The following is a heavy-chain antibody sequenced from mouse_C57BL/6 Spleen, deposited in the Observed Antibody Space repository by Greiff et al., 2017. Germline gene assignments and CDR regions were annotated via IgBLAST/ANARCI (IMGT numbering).Heavy chain of an antibody. CDR2: INPGSGGT. CDR3: ARSPYYSNYGYFDV. CDR1: GYAFTNSL. D-gene: IGHD2-5*01. Sequence: QVQLQQSGAELVRPGTSVKVSCKASGYAFTNSLIEWVKQRPGQGLEWIGVINPGSGGTNYNEKFKGKATLTADKSSSTAYMQLSSLSSEDSAVYFCARSPYYSNYGYFDVWGTGTTGTVSS. J-gene: IGHJ1*03. V-gene: IGHV1-54*01.